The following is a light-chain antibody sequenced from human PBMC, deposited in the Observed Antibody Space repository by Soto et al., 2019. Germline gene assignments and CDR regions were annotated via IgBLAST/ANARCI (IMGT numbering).Light chain of an antibody. Sequence: AIQLTQAPSSLSASVGDSVAITCRASQGISNDLAWDQQRPGRPPKLLIYDASTLERGVPSRFSGSGSGTDFTLTSRSLQPEDFATYYGKQCSGQHPLTFRGWTRLEI. CDR1: QGISND. CDR2: DAS. J-gene: IGKJ4*01. V-gene: IGKV1-13*02. CDR3: KQCSGQHPLT.